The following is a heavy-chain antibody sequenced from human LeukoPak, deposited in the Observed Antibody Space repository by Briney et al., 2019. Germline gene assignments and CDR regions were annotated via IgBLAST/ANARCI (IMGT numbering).Heavy chain of an antibody. CDR2: ISSDGSST. V-gene: IGHV3-74*01. CDR1: GVTFSNFC. CDR3: LRYGGVNWFGFDI. J-gene: IGHJ3*02. D-gene: IGHD3-16*01. Sequence: PGGSLRLFCLLSGVTFSNFCMHWVRLAPGKGLVWVSRISSDGSSTNYADSVKDRFTISRDNAKNTLYLQMNSLRAEDSAVYYFLRYGGVNWFGFDIWGQGTTVTVSS.